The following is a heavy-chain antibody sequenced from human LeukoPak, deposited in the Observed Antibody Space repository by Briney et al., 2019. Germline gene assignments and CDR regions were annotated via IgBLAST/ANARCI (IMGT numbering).Heavy chain of an antibody. D-gene: IGHD4-23*01. CDR1: GFTFSSYS. J-gene: IGHJ6*02. Sequence: GGSLRLSCAASGFTFSSYSMNWVRQAPGKGLEWVSSISSGSSYIYNADSVKGRFTISRDNAKNSLYLQMNSLRAEDTAVYYCARVIGGNPYYYGMDVWGQGTTVTVSS. CDR2: ISSGSSYI. CDR3: ARVIGGNPYYYGMDV. V-gene: IGHV3-21*01.